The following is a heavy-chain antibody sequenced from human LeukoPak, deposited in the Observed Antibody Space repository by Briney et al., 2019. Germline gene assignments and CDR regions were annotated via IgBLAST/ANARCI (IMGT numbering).Heavy chain of an antibody. V-gene: IGHV1-69*05. CDR2: IIPIFGTA. J-gene: IGHJ3*02. D-gene: IGHD3-3*01. Sequence: SVKVSCKASGGTFSNSAISWVRQAPGQGLEWMGGIIPIFGTANYAQVFQGRVTITTDESTYIAYMELSSLRSEDTAVYYCATRRLPDFWSGREAFDIWGQGTMVTVSS. CDR3: ATRRLPDFWSGREAFDI. CDR1: GGTFSNSA.